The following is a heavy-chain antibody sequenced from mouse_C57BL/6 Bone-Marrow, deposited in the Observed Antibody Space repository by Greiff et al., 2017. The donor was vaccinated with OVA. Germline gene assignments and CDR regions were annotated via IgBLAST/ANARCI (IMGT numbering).Heavy chain of an antibody. V-gene: IGHV1-82*01. J-gene: IGHJ2*01. D-gene: IGHD4-1*01. CDR3: ARSVNWDD. CDR2: IYPGDGDT. Sequence: VQLQQSGPELVKPGASVKISCKASGYAFSSSWMNWVKQRPGKGLEWIGRIYPGDGDTNYNGKFKGKATLTADKSSSTAYMQLSSLTSEDSAVYFCARSVNWDDWGQGTTLTVSS. CDR1: GYAFSSSW.